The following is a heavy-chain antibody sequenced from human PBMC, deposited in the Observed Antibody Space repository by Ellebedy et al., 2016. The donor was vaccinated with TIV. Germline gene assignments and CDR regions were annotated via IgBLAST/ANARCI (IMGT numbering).Heavy chain of an antibody. Sequence: PGGSLRLSCAASGFTFSDHIMNWVRQAPGRGLELLSSISSNSVGLYYGDSVRGRSTISRDNAKNALYLQMNSLRAEDTGVYYCASVGDGVTVNGRDYWGQGTLVTVSS. CDR3: ASVGDGVTVNGRDY. J-gene: IGHJ4*02. V-gene: IGHV3-48*01. CDR1: GFTFSDHI. CDR2: ISSNSVGL. D-gene: IGHD2-8*01.